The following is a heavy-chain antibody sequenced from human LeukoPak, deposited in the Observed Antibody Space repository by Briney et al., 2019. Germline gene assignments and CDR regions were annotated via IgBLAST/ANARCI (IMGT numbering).Heavy chain of an antibody. V-gene: IGHV4-34*01. Sequence: PSETLSLTCAVYGGSFSGYYWSWIRQPPGKGLEWIGEINHSGSTNYNPSPKSRVTISVDTSKNQFSLKLSSVTAADTAVYYCARDLTPLLRFLEWGSVGDAFDIWGQGTMVTVSS. J-gene: IGHJ3*02. D-gene: IGHD3-3*01. CDR2: INHSGST. CDR3: ARDLTPLLRFLEWGSVGDAFDI. CDR1: GGSFSGYY.